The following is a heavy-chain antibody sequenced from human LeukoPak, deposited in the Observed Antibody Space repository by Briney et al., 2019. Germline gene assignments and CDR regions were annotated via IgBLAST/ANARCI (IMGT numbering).Heavy chain of an antibody. V-gene: IGHV1-2*02. Sequence: GASVKVSCKASGYTFTGYYMHWVRQAPGQGLEWMGWINPNSGGTNYAQKFQGRVTMTRDTSISTAYMELSRLRSDDTAVYYCARAPPLLDYYYGMDVWGQGTTVTVSS. CDR2: INPNSGGT. J-gene: IGHJ6*02. D-gene: IGHD2-15*01. CDR1: GYTFTGYY. CDR3: ARAPPLLDYYYGMDV.